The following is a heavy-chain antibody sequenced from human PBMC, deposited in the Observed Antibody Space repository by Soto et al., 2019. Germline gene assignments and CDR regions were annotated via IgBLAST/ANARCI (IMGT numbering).Heavy chain of an antibody. CDR3: ARGKSKVTMVRGVIPSNWFDP. V-gene: IGHV1-18*01. J-gene: IGHJ5*02. D-gene: IGHD3-10*01. Sequence: QVPLVQSGAEVKKPGASVKVSCKASGYTFTSYGISWVRQAPGQGLEWMGWISAYNGNTNYAQKLQGRVTMTTDTSTSTAYMELRSLRSDDTAVYYCARGKSKVTMVRGVIPSNWFDPWGQGTLVTVSS. CDR2: ISAYNGNT. CDR1: GYTFTSYG.